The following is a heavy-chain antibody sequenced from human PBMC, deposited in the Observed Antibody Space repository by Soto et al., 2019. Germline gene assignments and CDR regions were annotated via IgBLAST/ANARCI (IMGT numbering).Heavy chain of an antibody. CDR3: ASSTSPINWFDP. Sequence: PSETLSLTXTVSGGSISSGGYYWSWIRQHPGKGLEWIGYIYYSGSTYYNPSLKSRVTISVDTSKNQFSLKLSSVTAADTAVYYCASSTSPINWFDPWGQGTLVTVSS. CDR1: GGSISSGGYY. J-gene: IGHJ5*02. V-gene: IGHV4-31*02. CDR2: IYYSGST. D-gene: IGHD2-2*01.